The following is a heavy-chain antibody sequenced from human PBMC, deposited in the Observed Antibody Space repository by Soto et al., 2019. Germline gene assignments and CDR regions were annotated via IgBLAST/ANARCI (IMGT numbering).Heavy chain of an antibody. Sequence: GASVKVSCKASGFTFTSSAVQWVRQARGQRLEWIGWIVVGSGNTNYARKFQERVTITRDMSTSTAYMELSSLRSEDTAVYYCAAEDYDSSGYSYYYYGMDVWGQGTTVTVSS. V-gene: IGHV1-58*01. CDR2: IVVGSGNT. D-gene: IGHD3-22*01. CDR3: AAEDYDSSGYSYYYYGMDV. CDR1: GFTFTSSA. J-gene: IGHJ6*02.